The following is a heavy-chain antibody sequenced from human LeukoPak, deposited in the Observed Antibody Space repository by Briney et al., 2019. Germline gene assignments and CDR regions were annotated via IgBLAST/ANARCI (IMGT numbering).Heavy chain of an antibody. Sequence: GGSLRLSCAVSGFTFSSYVTSWVRQAPGKGLEWVSAISGSGGSTYYADSVKGRFTISRDNSKNTLYLQMDSLRDEDTAVYYCAKFEFGFWGQGTLVTVSS. CDR3: AKFEFGF. CDR1: GFTFSSYV. V-gene: IGHV3-23*01. CDR2: ISGSGGST. J-gene: IGHJ4*02. D-gene: IGHD3-16*01.